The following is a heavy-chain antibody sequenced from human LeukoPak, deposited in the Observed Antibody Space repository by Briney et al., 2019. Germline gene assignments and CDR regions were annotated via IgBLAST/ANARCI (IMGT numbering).Heavy chain of an antibody. CDR2: IYRGGNT. D-gene: IGHD2-21*01. J-gene: IGHJ6*02. Sequence: GGSLRLSCAASGFTVSSNYMSWVRQAPGKGLEWVSVIYRGGNTYYAGSVKGRFTISRDNSKNTLYLQMNSLRAEDTAVYYCARQYSLDVWGQGTTVTVSS. V-gene: IGHV3-66*04. CDR1: GFTVSSNY. CDR3: ARQYSLDV.